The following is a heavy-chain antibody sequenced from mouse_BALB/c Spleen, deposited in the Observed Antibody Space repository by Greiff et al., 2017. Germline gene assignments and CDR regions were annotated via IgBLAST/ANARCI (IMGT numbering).Heavy chain of an antibody. D-gene: IGHD3-1*01. CDR2: ISYSGST. CDR1: GYSITSDYA. Sequence: EVKLVESGPGLVKPSQSLSLTCTVTGYSITSDYAWNWIRQFPGNKLEWMGYISYSGSTSYNPSLKSRISITRDTSKNQFFLQLNSVTTEDTATYYFARSGYAMDYWGQGTSVTVSS. V-gene: IGHV3-2*02. J-gene: IGHJ4*01. CDR3: ARSGYAMDY.